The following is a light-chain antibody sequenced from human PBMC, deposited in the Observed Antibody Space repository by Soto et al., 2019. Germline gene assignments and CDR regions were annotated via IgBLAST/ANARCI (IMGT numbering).Light chain of an antibody. CDR1: QSISSW. J-gene: IGKJ2*01. Sequence: DIQMTQSPSTLSASVGDRVTITCRASQSISSWLAWYQHKPGEAPKFLIYKASTLESGVPSRFSGSGSGTEFTLTISSLQPDDFATYYCQQYNGYPYTFGQGTKLEIK. CDR2: KAS. CDR3: QQYNGYPYT. V-gene: IGKV1-5*03.